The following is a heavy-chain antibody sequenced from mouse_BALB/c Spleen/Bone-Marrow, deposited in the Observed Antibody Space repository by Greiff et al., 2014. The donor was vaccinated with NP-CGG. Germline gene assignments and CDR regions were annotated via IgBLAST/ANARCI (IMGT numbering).Heavy chain of an antibody. J-gene: IGHJ4*01. D-gene: IGHD3-1*01. CDR1: GFTFSYYA. Sequence: VQLKESGGGLVKPGGSLKLSCAASGFTFSYYAMSWVRQSPEKRLEWVAEISSGGSYTYYPDTVTGRFTISRDNAKDTLYLEMSSLRSEDTAMYYCARDRGDYWGQGASVTVSS. V-gene: IGHV5-9-4*01. CDR3: ARDRGDY. CDR2: ISSGGSYT.